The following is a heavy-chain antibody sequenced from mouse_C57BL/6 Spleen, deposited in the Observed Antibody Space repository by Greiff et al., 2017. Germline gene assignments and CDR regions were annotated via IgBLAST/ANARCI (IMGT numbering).Heavy chain of an antibody. V-gene: IGHV7-3*01. Sequence: EVQGVESGGGLVQPGGSLSLSCAASGFTFTDYYMSWVRQPPGKALEWLGFIRNKANGYTTEYSASVKGRFTISRDNSQSILYLQMNALRAEDSATYYCAREGPIYYDYAMDYWGQGTSVTVSS. CDR1: GFTFTDYY. CDR2: IRNKANGYTT. D-gene: IGHD2-4*01. J-gene: IGHJ4*01. CDR3: AREGPIYYDYAMDY.